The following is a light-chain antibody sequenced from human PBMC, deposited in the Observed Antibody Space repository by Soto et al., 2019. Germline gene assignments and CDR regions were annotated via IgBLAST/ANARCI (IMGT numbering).Light chain of an antibody. V-gene: IGLV2-14*01. CDR3: SSKRTTASLV. CDR1: SSDVGAYNY. Sequence: QSVLTQPASVSGSPGQTITISCTGTSSDVGAYNYVSWYQQHPGKAPKLMIYEVSNWPSGVSDRFSGSKSGNTASLTISGLQAADEADYYCSSKRTTASLVFGTGTKVTVL. J-gene: IGLJ1*01. CDR2: EVS.